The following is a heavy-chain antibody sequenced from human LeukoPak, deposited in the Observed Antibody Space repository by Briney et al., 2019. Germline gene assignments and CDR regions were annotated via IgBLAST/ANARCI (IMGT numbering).Heavy chain of an antibody. V-gene: IGHV5-51*01. D-gene: IGHD5-24*01. CDR2: IYPGDSDT. J-gene: IGHJ4*02. CDR3: AGAPEREMALTY. Sequence: GGSLQISCKGSGCIFTSYWIGWVRQLPGKGLEWMGIIYPGDSDTRYSPSFQGQVTISADKSISTAYLQWSSLKASDTAMYYWAGAPEREMALTYWGQGTLVTVSS. CDR1: GCIFTSYW.